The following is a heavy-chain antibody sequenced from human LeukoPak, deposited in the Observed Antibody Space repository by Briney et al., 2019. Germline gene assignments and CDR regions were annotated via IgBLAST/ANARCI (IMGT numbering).Heavy chain of an antibody. D-gene: IGHD4-23*01. V-gene: IGHV4-59*01. CDR1: GGSISTYY. CDR3: ARDSRVTTVVIRRYFDY. CDR2: IDYRGST. Sequence: KPSETLSLTCTVSGGSISTYYWSWIRQSPGKGLEWIAYIDYRGSTTYNPSLRSRVTISVDTSRNQFSLKLSSVTAADTAVYYCARDSRVTTVVIRRYFDYWGQGTLVTVSS. J-gene: IGHJ4*02.